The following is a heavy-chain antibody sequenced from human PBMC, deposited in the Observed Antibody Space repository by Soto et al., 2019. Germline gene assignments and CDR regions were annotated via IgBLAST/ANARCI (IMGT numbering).Heavy chain of an antibody. V-gene: IGHV2-5*02. CDR1: GFSLSTSGMG. Sequence: SGPTLVNPAQTLTLTCTFPGFSLSTSGMGVGWIRQPPGKALEWLALIYWDDDKRYSPSLRSRLTITKDTSKNQVVLTMTNMDPVDTATYYCAHKGGRGAGMDVWGQGTTVTVSS. CDR2: IYWDDDK. J-gene: IGHJ6*02. D-gene: IGHD2-15*01. CDR3: AHKGGRGAGMDV.